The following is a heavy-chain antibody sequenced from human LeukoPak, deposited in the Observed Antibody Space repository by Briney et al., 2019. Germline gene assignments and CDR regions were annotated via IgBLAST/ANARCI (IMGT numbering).Heavy chain of an antibody. V-gene: IGHV3-64D*06. J-gene: IGHJ4*02. CDR3: VKGGIAAVDNYLDY. Sequence: GGSLRLSCSASGFTFRSYAMHWVRQAPGKGLEYVSAISGNGDSTYYADSVKGTFTISRDNSKNTLYLQMSSLRAEDTAVYYCVKGGIAAVDNYLDYWGQGTLVTVSS. CDR2: ISGNGDST. CDR1: GFTFRSYA. D-gene: IGHD6-13*01.